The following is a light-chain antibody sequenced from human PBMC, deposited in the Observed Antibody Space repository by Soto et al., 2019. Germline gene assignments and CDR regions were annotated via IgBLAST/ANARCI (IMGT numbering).Light chain of an antibody. J-gene: IGLJ1*01. CDR2: RNN. Sequence: QSALTQPPSASGTPGQRVTISCSGGSSNIGTNYVYWYQQLPGTAPKPLIYRNNLRPSGVPDRFSASKSGTSASLAISGLRSEDEADYFCAGWDDSLHGLLFGAGTKVTVL. V-gene: IGLV1-47*01. CDR3: AGWDDSLHGLL. CDR1: SSNIGTNY.